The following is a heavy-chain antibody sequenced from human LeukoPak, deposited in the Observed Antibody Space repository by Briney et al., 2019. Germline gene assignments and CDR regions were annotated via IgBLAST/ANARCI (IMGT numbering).Heavy chain of an antibody. V-gene: IGHV4-31*03. D-gene: IGHD5-24*01. CDR3: AGGRDAYKTGY. CDR1: GGSISSGEYY. Sequence: SETLSLTCTVSGGSISSGEYYWTWIRQHPGKGLEWIGHIHYSGTTYYNPSLQSRVTSSPDTSKNQFSLKVNFVTAADTAVYYCAGGRDAYKTGYWGQGTLVSVSS. CDR2: IHYSGTT. J-gene: IGHJ4*02.